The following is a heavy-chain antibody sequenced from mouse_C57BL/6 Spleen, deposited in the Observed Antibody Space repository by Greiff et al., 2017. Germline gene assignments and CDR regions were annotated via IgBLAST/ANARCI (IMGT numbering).Heavy chain of an antibody. CDR2: ISYDGSN. Sequence: EVKLQESGPGLVKPSQSLSLTCSVTGYSITSGYYWNWIRQFPGNKLEWMGYISYDGSNNYNPSLKNRISITRDTSKNQFFLKLNSVTTEDTATYYCARRGYYVDYWGQGTTLTVSS. V-gene: IGHV3-6*01. CDR1: GYSITSGYY. J-gene: IGHJ2*01. CDR3: ARRGYYVDY.